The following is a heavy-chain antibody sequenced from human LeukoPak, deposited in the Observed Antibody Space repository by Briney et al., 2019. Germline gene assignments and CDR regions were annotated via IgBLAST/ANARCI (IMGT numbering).Heavy chain of an antibody. CDR1: GGSISSYY. CDR3: ARGSHSSSLGTLPMDV. V-gene: IGHV4-4*07. J-gene: IGHJ6*04. D-gene: IGHD6-6*01. Sequence: PSETLSLTCTVSGGSISSYYWSWIRQPAGKGLEWIGRIYTSGSTNYNPSLRSRVTMSVDTSKNQFSLKLSSVTAADTAVYYCARGSHSSSLGTLPMDVWGKGTTVTVSS. CDR2: IYTSGST.